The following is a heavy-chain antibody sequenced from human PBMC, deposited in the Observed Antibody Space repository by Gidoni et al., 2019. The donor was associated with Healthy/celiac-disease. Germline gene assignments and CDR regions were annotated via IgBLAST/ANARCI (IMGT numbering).Heavy chain of an antibody. Sequence: QVQLVQSGSELKKPGASVKVSCKASGYTFTSYAMNWVRQAPGQGLEWMGWINTNTGNPTYAQGFTGRFVFSLDTSVSTAYLQISSLKAEDTAVYYCARETYSSGWYGFITGARYAFDIWGQGTMVTVSS. CDR3: ARETYSSGWYGFITGARYAFDI. D-gene: IGHD6-19*01. J-gene: IGHJ3*02. V-gene: IGHV7-4-1*02. CDR2: INTNTGNP. CDR1: GYTFTSYA.